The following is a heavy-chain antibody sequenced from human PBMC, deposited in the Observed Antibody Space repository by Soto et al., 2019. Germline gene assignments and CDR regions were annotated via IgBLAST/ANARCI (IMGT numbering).Heavy chain of an antibody. CDR1: GFTFSDYY. J-gene: IGHJ5*02. V-gene: IGHV3-11*06. D-gene: IGHD2-2*01. CDR3: ARWGGLGYCSSTSCYHGNWFDP. CDR2: ISSSSSYT. Sequence: GGSLRVSCAASGFTFSDYYMSWIRQAPGKGLEWVSYISSSSSYTNYADSVKGRFTISRDNAKNSLYLQMNSLRAEDTAVYYCARWGGLGYCSSTSCYHGNWFDPWGQGTLVSVSS.